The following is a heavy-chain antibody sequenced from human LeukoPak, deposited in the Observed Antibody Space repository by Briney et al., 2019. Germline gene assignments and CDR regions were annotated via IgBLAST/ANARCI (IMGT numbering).Heavy chain of an antibody. CDR1: GFTFSGYW. Sequence: GGSLRLSCAASGFTFSGYWMSWVRQAPGKGLEWVANIKQDGSEKYYVDSVKGRFTISRDNAKNSLYLQMNSLRAEDTAVYYCARTYSSGWPFDYWGQGTLVTVSS. CDR2: IKQDGSEK. D-gene: IGHD6-19*01. CDR3: ARTYSSGWPFDY. J-gene: IGHJ4*02. V-gene: IGHV3-7*01.